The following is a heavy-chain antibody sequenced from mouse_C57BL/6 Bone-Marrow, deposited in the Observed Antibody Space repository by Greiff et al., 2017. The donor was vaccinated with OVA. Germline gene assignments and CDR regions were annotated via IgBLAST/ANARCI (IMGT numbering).Heavy chain of an antibody. D-gene: IGHD2-5*01. J-gene: IGHJ3*01. CDR3: AREGGNYYSNYGGFAY. CDR1: GFTFSSYA. V-gene: IGHV5-4*01. Sequence: EVKVVESGGGLVKPGGSLKPSCAASGFTFSSYAMSWVRQTPEKRLEWVATISDGGSYTYYPDNVKGRFTISRDNAKNNLYLQMSHLKSEDTAMYYCAREGGNYYSNYGGFAYWGQGTLVTVSA. CDR2: ISDGGSYT.